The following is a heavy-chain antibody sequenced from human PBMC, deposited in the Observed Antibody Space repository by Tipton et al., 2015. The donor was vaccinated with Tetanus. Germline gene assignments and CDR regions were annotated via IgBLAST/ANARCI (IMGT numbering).Heavy chain of an antibody. CDR2: ITWNSGSI. V-gene: IGHV3-9*01. D-gene: IGHD2-21*02. Sequence: SLRLSCAASGFTFDDYAMHWVRQAPGKGLEWVSSITWNSGSIGYADSVKGRFTISRDNAKNSLYLQMNSLRAEDTALYYCAKDTGVTPHYGMDVWGQGTTVTVSS. CDR3: AKDTGVTPHYGMDV. CDR1: GFTFDDYA. J-gene: IGHJ6*02.